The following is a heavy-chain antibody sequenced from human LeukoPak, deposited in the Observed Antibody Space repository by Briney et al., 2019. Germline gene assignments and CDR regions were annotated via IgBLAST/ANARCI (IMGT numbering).Heavy chain of an antibody. CDR1: GFTGSSNY. J-gene: IGHJ6*02. CDR2: IYSGGST. CDR3: ARDLGYGGAGYYYYGMDV. D-gene: IGHD4-23*01. Sequence: GVLRLSCAASGFTGSSNYMSWVRPGPGEGLEWVSVIYSGGSTYYADSVKGRFTISRDNSKNTLYLQMNSLRAEDTAVYYCARDLGYGGAGYYYYGMDVWGQGTTVTVSS. V-gene: IGHV3-66*01.